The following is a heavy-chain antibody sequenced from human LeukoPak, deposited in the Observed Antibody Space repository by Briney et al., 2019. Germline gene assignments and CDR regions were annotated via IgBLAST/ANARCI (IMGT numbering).Heavy chain of an antibody. V-gene: IGHV3-9*01. CDR3: AKGPPGIAAAGTARSYFDY. CDR2: ISWNSGSI. Sequence: GRSLRLSCVASGFTFDDYAMHWVRQAPGKGLEWVLGISWNSGSIGYADSVKGRFTISRDNAKNSLYLQMNSLRAEDTALYYCAKGPPGIAAAGTARSYFDYWGQGTLVTVSS. CDR1: GFTFDDYA. J-gene: IGHJ4*02. D-gene: IGHD6-13*01.